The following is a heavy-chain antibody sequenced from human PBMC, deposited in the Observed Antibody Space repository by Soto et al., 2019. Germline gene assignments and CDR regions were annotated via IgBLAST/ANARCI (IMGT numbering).Heavy chain of an antibody. CDR3: ARGGDCSGGSCYKNWFDP. CDR1: GGSISSYY. D-gene: IGHD2-15*01. J-gene: IGHJ5*02. V-gene: IGHV4-59*01. Sequence: PSETLSLTCTVSGGSISSYYWSRIRQPPGKGLEWIGYIYYSGSTNYNPSLKSRVTISVDTSKNQFSLKLSSVTAADTAVYYCARGGDCSGGSCYKNWFDPWGQGTLVTVSS. CDR2: IYYSGST.